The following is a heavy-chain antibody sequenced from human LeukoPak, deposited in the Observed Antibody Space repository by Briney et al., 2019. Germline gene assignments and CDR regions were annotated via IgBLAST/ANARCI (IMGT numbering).Heavy chain of an antibody. Sequence: SETLSLTCTVSAYSISSGYYWGWIRQPPGKGLEWVGSIYYSGSIYYNPSLKSRVTISVDTSKNQFSLKLSSVTAADTAVYYCARDSYGFFDYWGQGTLVTVSS. CDR3: ARDSYGFFDY. D-gene: IGHD3-10*01. CDR1: AYSISSGYY. J-gene: IGHJ4*02. CDR2: IYYSGSI. V-gene: IGHV4-38-2*02.